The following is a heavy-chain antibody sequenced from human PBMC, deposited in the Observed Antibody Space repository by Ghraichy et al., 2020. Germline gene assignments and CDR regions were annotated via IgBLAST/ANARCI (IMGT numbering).Heavy chain of an antibody. CDR2: IQQDGSEK. D-gene: IGHD4-17*01. J-gene: IGHJ6*03. Sequence: GGSLRLSCAASGFSFSTYWMSWVRQAPEKGLEWVANIQQDGSEKYYVDSVKGRFTISRDNSKKSLYLQMNSLRAEDTAVYYCAREKVDYDPSHTFYYYMDVWGKGTTVTVSS. CDR3: AREKVDYDPSHTFYYYMDV. CDR1: GFSFSTYW. V-gene: IGHV3-7*01.